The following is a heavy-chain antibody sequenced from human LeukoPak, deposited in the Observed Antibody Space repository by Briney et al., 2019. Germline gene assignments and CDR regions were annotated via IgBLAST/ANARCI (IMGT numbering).Heavy chain of an antibody. V-gene: IGHV3-48*04. CDR3: ARIGAGSSRDY. CDR2: ISSSGSTI. D-gene: IGHD6-13*01. CDR1: GFTFSSYD. Sequence: GGSLRLSCAVSGFTFSSYDVKWVRQAPGKGLEWVSFISSSGSTINYADSVNGRFTISRDNAKNSLYLQMNSLRAEDTAVYYCARIGAGSSRDYWGQGTLVTVSS. J-gene: IGHJ4*02.